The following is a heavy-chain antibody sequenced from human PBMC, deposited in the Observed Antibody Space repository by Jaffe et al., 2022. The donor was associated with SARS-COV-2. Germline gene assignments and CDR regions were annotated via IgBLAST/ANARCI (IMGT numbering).Heavy chain of an antibody. Sequence: EVQLVESGGVVVQPGGSLRLSCAASGFTFDDYTMHWVRQAPGKGLEWVSLISWDGGSTYYADSVKGRFTISRDNSKNSLYLQMNSLRTEDTALYYCAKDTDYYDSSGSFDYWGQGTLVTVSS. J-gene: IGHJ4*02. CDR2: ISWDGGST. CDR3: AKDTDYYDSSGSFDY. D-gene: IGHD3-22*01. CDR1: GFTFDDYT. V-gene: IGHV3-43*01.